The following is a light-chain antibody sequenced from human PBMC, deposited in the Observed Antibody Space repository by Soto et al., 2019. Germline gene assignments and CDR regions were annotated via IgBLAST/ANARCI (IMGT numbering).Light chain of an antibody. Sequence: EIVMTQSPATLSVSPGERATLSCRGSQSVSINLAWDQQKPGQAPRLLIYDASKRATGIPARFSGSGSGTNFTLTISSLEPEDFAVYYCQQRRSWQVTFGQGTRLEI. CDR1: QSVSIN. J-gene: IGKJ5*01. CDR3: QQRRSWQVT. V-gene: IGKV3D-11*02. CDR2: DAS.